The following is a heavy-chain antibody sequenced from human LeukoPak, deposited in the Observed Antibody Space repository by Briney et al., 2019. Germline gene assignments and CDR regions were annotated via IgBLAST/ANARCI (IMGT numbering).Heavy chain of an antibody. D-gene: IGHD3-22*01. Sequence: SETLSLTCAVAGGSISSSNWWTWVRQHPGKGLEWIGYIYYSGSTYYNPSLKSRVSISVDTSKNQFSLKLSSVTAADTAVYYCAREAYDTPRDAFDIWGQGTMVTVSS. CDR1: GGSISSSNW. CDR2: IYYSGST. J-gene: IGHJ3*02. V-gene: IGHV4-31*11. CDR3: AREAYDTPRDAFDI.